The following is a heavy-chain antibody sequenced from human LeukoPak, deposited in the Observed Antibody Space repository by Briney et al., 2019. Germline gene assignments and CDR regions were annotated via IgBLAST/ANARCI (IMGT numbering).Heavy chain of an antibody. J-gene: IGHJ4*02. Sequence: ASVKVSCKASGYTFTSYGISWVRQAPGQGLEWMGWISAYNGNTNYAQKLQGRVTMTTDTSTSTAYMELRSLRSDDTAVCYCARGERKRIRYFDWLLPFDYWGQGTLVTVSS. CDR1: GYTFTSYG. CDR3: ARGERKRIRYFDWLLPFDY. V-gene: IGHV1-18*01. D-gene: IGHD3-9*01. CDR2: ISAYNGNT.